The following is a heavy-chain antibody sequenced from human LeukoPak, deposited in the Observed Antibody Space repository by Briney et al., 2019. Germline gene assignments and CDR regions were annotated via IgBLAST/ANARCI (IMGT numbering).Heavy chain of an antibody. V-gene: IGHV3-53*01. D-gene: IGHD2-2*01. CDR1: GFTVSSNY. CDR2: VYSGGRT. J-gene: IGHJ6*03. CDR3: ARVSRGIVVVPAASHYYYYYYMDV. Sequence: HPGGSLRLSCAASGFTVSSNYMSWVRQAPGRGLEWVAVVYSGGRTYYADSVKGRFTISRDNSKNTLYLQMNSLRAEDTAVYYCARVSRGIVVVPAASHYYYYYYMDVWGKGTTVTVSS.